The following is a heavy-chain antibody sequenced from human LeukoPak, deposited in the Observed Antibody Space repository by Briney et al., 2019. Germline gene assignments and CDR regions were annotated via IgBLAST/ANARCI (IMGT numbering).Heavy chain of an antibody. D-gene: IGHD3-3*01. Sequence: GGSLRLSCAASGFTFSSYSMNWVRQAPGKGLEWVSSISSSSSYIYYADSVKGRFTISRDNAKNSLYLQMNSLRAEDTAVYYCARDQTVVWSGYYTPCNWFDPWGQGTLVTVSS. CDR1: GFTFSSYS. J-gene: IGHJ5*02. V-gene: IGHV3-21*01. CDR2: ISSSSSYI. CDR3: ARDQTVVWSGYYTPCNWFDP.